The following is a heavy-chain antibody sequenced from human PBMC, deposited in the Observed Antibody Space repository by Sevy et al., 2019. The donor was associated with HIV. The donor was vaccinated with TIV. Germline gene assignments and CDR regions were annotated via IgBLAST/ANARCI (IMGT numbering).Heavy chain of an antibody. V-gene: IGHV3-30*18. J-gene: IGHJ6*02. CDR1: GFTFTSYG. CDR2: MSYDGGNK. Sequence: SLRLSCAASGFTFTSYGVHWVRQAPGKGLDWVAIMSYDGGNKYYAASVKGRFTISRDNSPNTVYLQMNSLGAEDTDLYYCAKALGDCSGGSCYSAAYYYYGMDVWGQGTTVTVSS. D-gene: IGHD2-15*01. CDR3: AKALGDCSGGSCYSAAYYYYGMDV.